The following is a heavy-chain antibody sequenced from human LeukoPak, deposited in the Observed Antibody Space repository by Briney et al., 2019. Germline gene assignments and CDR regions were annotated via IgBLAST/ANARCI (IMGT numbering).Heavy chain of an antibody. Sequence: SETLSLTCAVYGGSFSGYYWSWIRQPPGKGLEWIGEINHSGSTNYNPSLKSRVTISVDTSKNQFSLKLSSVTAADTAVYYCARHPDYYDSSGYPLYYFDYWGQGTLVTVSS. V-gene: IGHV4-34*01. CDR2: INHSGST. CDR3: ARHPDYYDSSGYPLYYFDY. J-gene: IGHJ4*02. CDR1: GGSFSGYY. D-gene: IGHD3-22*01.